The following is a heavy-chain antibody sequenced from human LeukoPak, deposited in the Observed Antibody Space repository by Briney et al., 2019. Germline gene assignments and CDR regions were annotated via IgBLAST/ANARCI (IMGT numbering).Heavy chain of an antibody. CDR3: ARHDIVVPAAIYWFDP. CDR2: IYYSGST. Sequence: SETLSLTCTVSGGSISSSSYYWGWIRQPPGKGLEWIGSIYYSGSTYYNPSLRSRVTISVDTSKNQSSLKLSSVTAADTAVYYCARHDIVVPAAIYWFDPWGQGTLVTVSS. D-gene: IGHD2-2*02. J-gene: IGHJ5*02. V-gene: IGHV4-39*01. CDR1: GGSISSSSYY.